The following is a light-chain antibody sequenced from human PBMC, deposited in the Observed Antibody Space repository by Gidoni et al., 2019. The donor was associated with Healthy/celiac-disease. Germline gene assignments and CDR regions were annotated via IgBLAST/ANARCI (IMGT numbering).Light chain of an antibody. V-gene: IGLV2-23*01. CDR1: SSDVWSYNI. CDR2: DGN. J-gene: IGLJ3*02. Sequence: QSDPNPAASVSAPPGNTITISCTVTSSDVWSYNIVSWYQQHPVKAHKLMIYDGNKRPSGISTRFSGSKSGNTASLTISGLQAEDEADYYCCSYADGSTCVFGGGTKLTVL. CDR3: CSYADGSTCV.